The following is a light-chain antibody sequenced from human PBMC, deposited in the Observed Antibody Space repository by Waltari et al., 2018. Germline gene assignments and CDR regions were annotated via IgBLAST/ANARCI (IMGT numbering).Light chain of an antibody. J-gene: IGKJ1*01. CDR2: DVS. CDR1: QSLNTY. CDR3: QQSYSTPRT. Sequence: IQMTPSPPSLSASVGDTVTITCRASQSLNTYLNWYQQKPGKAPKLLIYDVSSLQSGVPSRFSGSGSGTDFTLTISSLQPEDFATYYCQQSYSTPRTFGHGTKVEI. V-gene: IGKV1-39*01.